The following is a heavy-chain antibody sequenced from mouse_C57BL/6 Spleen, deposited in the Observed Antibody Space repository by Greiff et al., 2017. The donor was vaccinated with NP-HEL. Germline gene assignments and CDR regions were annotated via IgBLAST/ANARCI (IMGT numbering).Heavy chain of an antibody. CDR1: GFTFSSYG. Sequence: EVKLVESGGDLVKPGGSLKLSCAASGFTFSSYGMSWVRQTPDKRLEWVATISSGGSYTYYPDSVKGRFTISRDNAKNTLYLQMSSLKSEDTAMYYCARHYYGSDYYAMDYWGQGTSVTVSS. D-gene: IGHD1-1*01. CDR3: ARHYYGSDYYAMDY. V-gene: IGHV5-6*01. CDR2: ISSGGSYT. J-gene: IGHJ4*01.